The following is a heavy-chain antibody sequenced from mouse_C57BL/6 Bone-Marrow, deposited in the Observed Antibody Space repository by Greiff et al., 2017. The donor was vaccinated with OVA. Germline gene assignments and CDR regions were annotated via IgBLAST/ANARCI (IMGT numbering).Heavy chain of an antibody. Sequence: EVLLVESGGGLVQPGGSLSLSCAASGFTFTDYYMSWVRQPPGKALEWLGFIRNQANGYTTEYSASVKGRFTISRDNSQSILYLQMNALRAEDSATYYCARYHPYDYDDAMDYWGQGTSVTVSS. CDR2: IRNQANGYTT. CDR1: GFTFTDYY. V-gene: IGHV7-3*01. D-gene: IGHD2-4*01. J-gene: IGHJ4*01. CDR3: ARYHPYDYDDAMDY.